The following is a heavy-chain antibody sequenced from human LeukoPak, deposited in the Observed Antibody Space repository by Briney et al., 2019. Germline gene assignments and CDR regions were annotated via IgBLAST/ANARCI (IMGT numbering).Heavy chain of an antibody. CDR2: ISSSSSYI. CDR3: ARAKNYYGSGSYSGFDY. J-gene: IGHJ4*02. CDR1: GFTFSSYS. V-gene: IGHV3-21*01. D-gene: IGHD3-10*01. Sequence: GGSLRLSCAASGFTFSSYSMNRVRQAPGKGLEWVSSISSSSSYIYYADSVKGRFTISRDNAKNSLYLQMNSLRAEDTAVYYCARAKNYYGSGSYSGFDYWGQGTLVTVSS.